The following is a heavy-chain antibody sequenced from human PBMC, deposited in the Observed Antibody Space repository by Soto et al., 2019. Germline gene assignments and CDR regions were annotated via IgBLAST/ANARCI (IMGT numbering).Heavy chain of an antibody. CDR1: GVPISSTSYF. V-gene: IGHV4-39*01. Sequence: QVQLQESGPRLVKPSETVSLTCSVSGVPISSTSYFWAWIRQPPGKGLEWIGSTYLDGRITYNPYIERSLNISVDTSKNHFSLTMTSVTASNTSLYYCARRGYGLDVWGQGTTVKVSS. D-gene: IGHD6-13*01. CDR2: TYLDGRI. CDR3: ARRGYGLDV. J-gene: IGHJ6*02.